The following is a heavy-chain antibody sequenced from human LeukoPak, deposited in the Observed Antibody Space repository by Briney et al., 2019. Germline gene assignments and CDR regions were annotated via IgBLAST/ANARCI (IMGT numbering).Heavy chain of an antibody. V-gene: IGHV3-48*02. CDR3: ASHYLGSRGPYAEYFQH. Sequence: PWGSLRLSCAASGFTFSRYIMNWVRQAPGKGLEWISYISSSSRTIHYADSVKGRFTISRDNAENSLDLQMNSLRDEDTAVYYCASHYLGSRGPYAEYFQHWGQGALVIVSS. D-gene: IGHD2-15*01. CDR2: ISSSSRTI. J-gene: IGHJ1*01. CDR1: GFTFSRYI.